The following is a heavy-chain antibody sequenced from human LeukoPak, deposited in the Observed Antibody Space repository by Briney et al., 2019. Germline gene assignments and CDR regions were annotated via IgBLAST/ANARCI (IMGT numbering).Heavy chain of an antibody. D-gene: IGHD5-12*01. J-gene: IGHJ3*02. CDR1: GGTFSSYA. V-gene: IGHV1-69*05. CDR2: IIPIFGTA. Sequence: GASVKVSCKASGGTFSSYAISWVRQAPGQGLEWMGGIIPIFGTANYAQKFQGRVTITTDESTSTAYMELSSLRSEDTAVYYCARAPEWQRSGSVFDIWGQGTMVTVSS. CDR3: ARAPEWQRSGSVFDI.